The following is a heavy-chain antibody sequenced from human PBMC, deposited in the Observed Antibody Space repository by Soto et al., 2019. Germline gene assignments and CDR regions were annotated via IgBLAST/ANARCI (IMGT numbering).Heavy chain of an antibody. CDR2: IWYDGSKA. V-gene: IGHV3-33*01. CDR1: GFTFSSDG. J-gene: IGHJ4*02. Sequence: QVQLVESGGGVVQPGRSLKLSCEASGFTFSSDGMHWVRQAPGKGLEWVAVIWYDGSKAYYADSVKGRFTISRDNSKKTVSLQVNSLRAEDTAVYYCARSYRSTWHIINYWGQGTLVTVSS. CDR3: ARSYRSTWHIINY. D-gene: IGHD6-13*01.